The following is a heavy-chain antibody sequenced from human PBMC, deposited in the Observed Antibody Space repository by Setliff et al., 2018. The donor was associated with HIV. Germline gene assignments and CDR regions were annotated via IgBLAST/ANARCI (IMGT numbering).Heavy chain of an antibody. V-gene: IGHV3-7*03. J-gene: IGHJ4*01. CDR2: INRDGTEK. CDR3: ASSRPPDDSSGYLDH. D-gene: IGHD3-22*01. CDR1: GFTFRNYG. Sequence: GGSLRLSCAASGFTFRNYGMHWVRQAPGKGLEWVAQINRDGTEKYYVDSVKGRFAISRDNAKNSLNLERNSLRAEDTAIYYCASSRPPDDSSGYLDHWGQGTLVTVSS.